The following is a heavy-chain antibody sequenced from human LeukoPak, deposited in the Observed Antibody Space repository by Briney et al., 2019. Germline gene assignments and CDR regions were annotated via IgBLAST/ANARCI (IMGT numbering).Heavy chain of an antibody. CDR3: ARVYKWLVLTFYYYMDV. J-gene: IGHJ6*03. Sequence: GGSLRLSCAASGFTVGSNYMSWVRQAPGKGLEWVSVIYSGGSTYYADSVKGRFTISRDNSKNTLYLQMNSLRAEDTAVYYCARVYKWLVLTFYYYMDVWGKGTTVTVSS. D-gene: IGHD6-19*01. CDR1: GFTVGSNY. V-gene: IGHV3-53*01. CDR2: IYSGGST.